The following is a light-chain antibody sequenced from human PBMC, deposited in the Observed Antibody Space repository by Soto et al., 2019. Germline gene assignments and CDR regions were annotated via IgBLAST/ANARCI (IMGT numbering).Light chain of an antibody. Sequence: EVVLTQSQGTLSLSPGDRATLSCRASQSVGSSLSWYQQKVGQAPRLLIFDAANRATCIPSRFSGSGSGTDFTVTVSSREPEDFAVYYCQQRSDWPSWTFGQGTKVEI. CDR3: QQRSDWPSWT. CDR2: DAA. V-gene: IGKV3-11*01. CDR1: QSVGSS. J-gene: IGKJ1*01.